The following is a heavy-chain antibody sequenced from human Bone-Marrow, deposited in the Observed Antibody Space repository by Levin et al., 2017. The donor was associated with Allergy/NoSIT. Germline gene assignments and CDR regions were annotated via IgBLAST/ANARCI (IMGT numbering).Heavy chain of an antibody. J-gene: IGHJ2*01. CDR1: GFNSYTYW. CDR3: VRIGDNWGLPGGFFDL. D-gene: IGHD1-1*01. Sequence: GGSLRLSCVASGFNSYTYWMTWLRQAPGKGLEWVANIKEDGTDKYYSASFPFRFPISRDNAQNSLYLQLNDLRPADTALYYCVRIGDNWGLPGGFFDLWGRGTLVTVSS. V-gene: IGHV3-7*04. CDR2: IKEDGTDK.